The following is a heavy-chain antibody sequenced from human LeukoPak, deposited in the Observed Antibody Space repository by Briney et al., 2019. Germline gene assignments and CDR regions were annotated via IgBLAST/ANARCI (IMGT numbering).Heavy chain of an antibody. CDR2: ISYDGSNK. Sequence: GRSLRLSCAASGFTFSSYAMHWVRQAPGKGLEWVAVISYDGSNKYYADSVKGRFTISRDNSKNTLYLQMNSLRAEDTAVYYCARVEAGMDSYWGQGTLVTVSS. V-gene: IGHV3-30-3*01. CDR3: ARVEAGMDSY. D-gene: IGHD6-19*01. CDR1: GFTFSSYA. J-gene: IGHJ4*02.